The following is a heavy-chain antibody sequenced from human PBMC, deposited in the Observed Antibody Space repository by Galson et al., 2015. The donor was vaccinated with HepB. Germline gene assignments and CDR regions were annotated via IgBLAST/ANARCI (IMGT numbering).Heavy chain of an antibody. CDR2: IWYDGSNK. Sequence: SLRLSCAASGFTFSNYGMHWVRQAPGKGLEWVGVIWYDGSNKYYADAMKGRFTISRDNSKNTVYLQMSSLRVGDTAVYYCARDLYTTTSDYWGQGTLVTVSS. CDR3: ARDLYTTTSDY. J-gene: IGHJ4*02. D-gene: IGHD3-16*01. V-gene: IGHV3-33*01. CDR1: GFTFSNYG.